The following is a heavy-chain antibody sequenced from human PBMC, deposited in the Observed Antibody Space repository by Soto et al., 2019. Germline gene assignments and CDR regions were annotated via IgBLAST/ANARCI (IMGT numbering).Heavy chain of an antibody. CDR3: ARSEVYSSSSFSEY. Sequence: QVQLQQWGAGLLKPSETLSLTCAVYGGSFSGYCWSWIRQPPGKGLEWIGEINHSGSTNYNPSLKSRVTISVDTSKNQFSLKLSSVTAADTAVYYCARSEVYSSSSFSEYWGQGTLVTVSS. J-gene: IGHJ4*02. CDR2: INHSGST. D-gene: IGHD6-6*01. CDR1: GGSFSGYC. V-gene: IGHV4-34*01.